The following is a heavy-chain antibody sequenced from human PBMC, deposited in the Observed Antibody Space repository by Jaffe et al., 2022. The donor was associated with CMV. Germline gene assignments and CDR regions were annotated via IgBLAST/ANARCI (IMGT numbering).Heavy chain of an antibody. Sequence: QVQLQQWGAGLLKPSETLSLTCAVYGGSFSGYYWSWIRQPPGKGLEWIGEINHSGSTNYNPSLKSRVTISVDTSKNQFSLKLSSVTAADTAVYYCARRVQEDDNSSSKPRRPSPYNWFDPWGQGTLVTVSS. V-gene: IGHV4-34*01. D-gene: IGHD6-6*01. CDR1: GGSFSGYY. J-gene: IGHJ5*02. CDR3: ARRVQEDDNSSSKPRRPSPYNWFDP. CDR2: INHSGST.